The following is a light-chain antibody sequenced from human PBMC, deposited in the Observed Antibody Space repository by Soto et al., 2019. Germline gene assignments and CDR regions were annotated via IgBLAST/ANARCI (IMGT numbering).Light chain of an antibody. Sequence: EIVLTQSPGTLSLSPGERATLSCRASQSVSSSYLAWYQQKPGQAPRLLIYGASSRATGIPDRFSGSGSGTDFTLTTSRLEPEDFAVYYCQQYGSSPTFGQRTKVEIK. CDR2: GAS. CDR3: QQYGSSPT. V-gene: IGKV3-20*01. J-gene: IGKJ1*01. CDR1: QSVSSSY.